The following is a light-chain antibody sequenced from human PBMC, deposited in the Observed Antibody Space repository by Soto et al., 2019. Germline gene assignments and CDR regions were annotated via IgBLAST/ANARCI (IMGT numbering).Light chain of an antibody. Sequence: EIVLTQSPGTLSLSPGERADLSCRASQSVSSSYLAWYQQKPGQAPRLLFHGASKRATGIPHRFSVSGSETEFTLNITTLEPEDVAVYYCQQYVNHWTFGQGTKVEIK. CDR2: GAS. CDR1: QSVSSSY. V-gene: IGKV3-20*01. J-gene: IGKJ1*01. CDR3: QQYVNHWT.